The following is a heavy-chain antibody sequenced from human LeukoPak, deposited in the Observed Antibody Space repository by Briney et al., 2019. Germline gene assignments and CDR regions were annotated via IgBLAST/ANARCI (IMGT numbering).Heavy chain of an antibody. J-gene: IGHJ4*02. CDR1: GYTFTGYY. Sequence: ASVKVSCKASGYTFTGYYMHWVRQAPGQGLEWMGWINPNSGGTNYAQKFQGRVTMTRDTSISTTYMELSRLRSDDTAVYYCARDVYIVVVPAAQRGFDYWGQGTLVTVSS. V-gene: IGHV1-2*02. CDR3: ARDVYIVVVPAAQRGFDY. D-gene: IGHD2-2*01. CDR2: INPNSGGT.